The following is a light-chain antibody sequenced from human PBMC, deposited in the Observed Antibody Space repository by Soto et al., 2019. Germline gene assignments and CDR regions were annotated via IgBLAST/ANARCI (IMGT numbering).Light chain of an antibody. V-gene: IGKV1-12*02. J-gene: IGKJ1*01. CDR3: QQANSFPWT. Sequence: DIQLTQSPSSVSASVGDRVTLTCRASQGISNWLAWYQQKPGKAPKVLIYRASNLQSGVPSRFSGSGSGTDFTLTISSLQPEDFATYYCQQANSFPWTFGQRTKVE. CDR2: RAS. CDR1: QGISNW.